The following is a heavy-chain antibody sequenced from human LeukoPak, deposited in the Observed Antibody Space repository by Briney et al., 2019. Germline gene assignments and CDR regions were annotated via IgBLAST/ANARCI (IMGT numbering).Heavy chain of an antibody. D-gene: IGHD3-3*01. CDR2: ISSASNTT. Sequence: GGSLRLSCAASGFTFTSYSLSWVRQAPGKGLEWVSYISSASNTTHHADSVKGRFTISRDNAKNSLYLQMNSLRAEDTAVYYCARGPQAGEWLRFWGQGTLVTVSS. J-gene: IGHJ4*02. CDR3: ARGPQAGEWLRF. V-gene: IGHV3-48*04. CDR1: GFTFTSYS.